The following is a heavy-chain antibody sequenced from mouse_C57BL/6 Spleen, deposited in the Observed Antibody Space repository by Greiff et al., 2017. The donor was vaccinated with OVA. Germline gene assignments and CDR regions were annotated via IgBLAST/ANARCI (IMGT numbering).Heavy chain of an antibody. J-gene: IGHJ3*01. CDR3: AIFYYSNYKSWFAY. D-gene: IGHD2-5*01. Sequence: VQLVESGPGLVAPSQSLSITCTVSGFSLTSYGVDWVRQPPGKGLEWLGVIWGGGSTNYNSALMSRLSISTDNSKSQVFLKMNSLQTDDTAMYYCAIFYYSNYKSWFAYWGQGTLVTVSA. V-gene: IGHV2-9*01. CDR1: GFSLTSYG. CDR2: IWGGGST.